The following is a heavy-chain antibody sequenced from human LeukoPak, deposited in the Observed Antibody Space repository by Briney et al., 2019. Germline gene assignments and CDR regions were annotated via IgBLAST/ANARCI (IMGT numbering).Heavy chain of an antibody. Sequence: GGSLRLSCAASGLTFSKYWMSWVRQSPGKGLEWVANIKEDGSEKYYVDSVKGRFTISRDNAKNSLYLQMSSLRAEDTAVYYCVIYGSSLMNYWGPGTLVTVSS. J-gene: IGHJ4*02. CDR3: VIYGSSLMNY. V-gene: IGHV3-7*01. CDR2: IKEDGSEK. CDR1: GLTFSKYW. D-gene: IGHD6-19*01.